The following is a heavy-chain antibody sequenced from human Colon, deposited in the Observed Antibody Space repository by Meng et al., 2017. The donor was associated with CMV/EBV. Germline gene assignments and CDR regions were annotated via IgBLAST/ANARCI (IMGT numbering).Heavy chain of an antibody. Sequence: GESLKISCAASGFTLRSYWMSWVRQAPRKGLEWVANIEHDGSDIYYRDSVKGRFTISRDNAKNSLYLQINRLRAEDTALYYCAREVPGGAATLDLWGRGTLVTVSS. D-gene: IGHD1-26*01. CDR3: AREVPGGAATLDL. CDR2: IEHDGSDI. J-gene: IGHJ5*02. CDR1: GFTLRSYW. V-gene: IGHV3-7*01.